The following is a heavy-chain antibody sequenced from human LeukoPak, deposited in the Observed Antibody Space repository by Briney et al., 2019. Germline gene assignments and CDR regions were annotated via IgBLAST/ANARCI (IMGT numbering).Heavy chain of an antibody. Sequence: PGGSLRLSCAASGFTFSSYEMNWVRQAPGKGLEWVSYISSSGSTIYYADSVKGRFTISRDNAKNSLYLQMNSLRAEDTAVYYCARDLYGSGSSPSFDYWGQGTLVTVSS. CDR2: ISSSGSTI. J-gene: IGHJ4*02. CDR3: ARDLYGSGSSPSFDY. CDR1: GFTFSSYE. V-gene: IGHV3-48*03. D-gene: IGHD3-10*01.